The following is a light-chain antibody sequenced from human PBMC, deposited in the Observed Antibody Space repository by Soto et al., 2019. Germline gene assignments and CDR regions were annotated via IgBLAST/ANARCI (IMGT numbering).Light chain of an antibody. CDR1: SSDVGGFDF. CDR3: CLYTASYSV. Sequence: QSALTQPRSVSGSPGQSVAISCTATSSDVGGFDFVSWYQQDPGKAPKLVIYDVSKRPSGVPDRFSGSRSGDTASLTISGLQAEDEADYYCCLYTASYSVFGGGTKLTVL. V-gene: IGLV2-11*01. J-gene: IGLJ3*02. CDR2: DVS.